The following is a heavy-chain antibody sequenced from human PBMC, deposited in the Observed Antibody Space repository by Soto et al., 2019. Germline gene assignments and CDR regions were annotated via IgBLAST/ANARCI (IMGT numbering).Heavy chain of an antibody. CDR3: ARGGWELLGAFDI. J-gene: IGHJ3*02. CDR2: INPNSGGT. Sequence: ASVKVSCEASGYTFTGYYMHWVRQAPGQGLEWMGWINPNSGGTNYAQKFQGWVTMTRDTSISTAYMELSRLRSDDTAVYYCARGGWELLGAFDIWGQGTMVTVSS. CDR1: GYTFTGYY. V-gene: IGHV1-2*04. D-gene: IGHD1-26*01.